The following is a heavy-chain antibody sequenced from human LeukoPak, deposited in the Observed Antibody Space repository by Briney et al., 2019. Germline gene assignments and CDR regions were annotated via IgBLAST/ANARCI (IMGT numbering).Heavy chain of an antibody. CDR2: ISGSGGST. CDR3: AKGQVGATRSFYYYYMDV. D-gene: IGHD1-26*01. V-gene: IGHV3-23*01. CDR1: GFTFSSYA. Sequence: PGGSLRLSCAASGFTFSSYAMSWVRQAPGKGLEWVSAISGSGGSTYYADSVKGRFTISRDNSKNTLYLQMNSLRAEDTAVYYCAKGQVGATRSFYYYYMDVWGKGTTVTVSS. J-gene: IGHJ6*03.